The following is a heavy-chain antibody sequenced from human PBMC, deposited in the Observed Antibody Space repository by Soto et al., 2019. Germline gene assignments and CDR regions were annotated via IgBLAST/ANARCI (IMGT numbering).Heavy chain of an antibody. CDR1: GFTFSSYS. J-gene: IGHJ6*02. CDR2: ISSSSSTI. CDR3: AKSRDGYNFYFYYGMDV. Sequence: PGGSLRLSCAASGFTFSSYSMNWVRQAPGKGLEWVSYISSSSSTIYYADSVKGRFTISRDNSKNTLYLQMNSLTAEDTAVYFCAKSRDGYNFYFYYGMDVWGQGTAVTVSS. D-gene: IGHD5-12*01. V-gene: IGHV3-48*01.